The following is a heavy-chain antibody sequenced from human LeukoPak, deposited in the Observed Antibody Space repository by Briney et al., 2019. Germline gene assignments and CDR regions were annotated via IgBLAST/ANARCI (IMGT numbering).Heavy chain of an antibody. J-gene: IGHJ4*02. CDR3: ARGVSGYGIIEFDY. CDR2: IWYDGSNK. Sequence: GRSLRLSCAASGFTFSSYGMHWVRQAPGKGLEWVAVIWYDGSNKYYADSVKGRFTISRDNSKNTLYLQMNSLRAEDTAVYYCARGVSGYGIIEFDYWGQGTLVTVSS. D-gene: IGHD3-16*02. CDR1: GFTFSSYG. V-gene: IGHV3-33*01.